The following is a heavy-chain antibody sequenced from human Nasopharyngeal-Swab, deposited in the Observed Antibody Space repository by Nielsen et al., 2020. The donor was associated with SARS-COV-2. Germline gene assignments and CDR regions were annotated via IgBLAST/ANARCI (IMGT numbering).Heavy chain of an antibody. CDR2: MNPKSGEV. CDR3: ARGAFGLDHSWFDP. D-gene: IGHD3/OR15-3a*01. CDR1: GYSFNRND. Sequence: ASVKVSCKCSGYSFNRNDINWVRQAPGQGLVWMGWMNPKSGEVGYEQKFQGRVTMTRNTATATAYMELSGLRHEDTAVYYCARGAFGLDHSWFDPWGQGTLVTVSS. J-gene: IGHJ5*01. V-gene: IGHV1-8*01.